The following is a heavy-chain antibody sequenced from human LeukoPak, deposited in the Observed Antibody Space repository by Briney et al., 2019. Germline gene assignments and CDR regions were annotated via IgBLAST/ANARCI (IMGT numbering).Heavy chain of an antibody. CDR3: ASINYYYDSSGPFDS. CDR2: INSDGRST. V-gene: IGHV3-74*01. CDR1: GFTFRSYW. D-gene: IGHD3-22*01. Sequence: GGSLRLSCAASGFTFRSYWMHWVRQAPGKGLVWVSRINSDGRSTSYADSVKGRFTISRDNAKNTLSLQMNSLRAEDTAVYYCASINYYYDSSGPFDSWGQGTLVTVSS. J-gene: IGHJ4*02.